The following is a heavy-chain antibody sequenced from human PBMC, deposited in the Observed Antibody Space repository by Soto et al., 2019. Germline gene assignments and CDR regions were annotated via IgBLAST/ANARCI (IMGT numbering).Heavy chain of an antibody. CDR3: ASRDPGTSVDY. J-gene: IGHJ4*02. V-gene: IGHV4-4*02. CDR2: IYRTGST. Sequence: QVQLQESGPGLVKPSGTLSLTCAVSGGSFTSNNWWTWVRQPPGQGLEWIGEIYRTGSTNYNPSLKTRVTISLAKSENQFSLKMTSLTAADTAVYHPASRDPGTSVDYWGQGTLVTDSS. D-gene: IGHD1-7*01. CDR1: GGSFTSNNW.